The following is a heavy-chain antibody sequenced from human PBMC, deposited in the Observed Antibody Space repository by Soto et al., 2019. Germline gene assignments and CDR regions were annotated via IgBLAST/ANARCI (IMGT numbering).Heavy chain of an antibody. CDR1: GFTFSDYY. CDR3: ARDHHRYSGYDYVDY. Sequence: QVQLVESGGGLVKPGGSLRLSCAASGFTFSDYYMSWIRQAPGKGLEWVSYISSSSSYTNYADSVKGRFTISRDNAKNSLYMQMNSLRAEDTAVNYCARDHHRYSGYDYVDYWGQGTVVTVSS. CDR2: ISSSSSYT. J-gene: IGHJ4*02. D-gene: IGHD5-12*01. V-gene: IGHV3-11*05.